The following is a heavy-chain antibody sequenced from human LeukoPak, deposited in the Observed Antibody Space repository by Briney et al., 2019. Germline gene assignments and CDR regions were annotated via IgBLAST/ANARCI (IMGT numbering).Heavy chain of an antibody. CDR2: IFYSGST. CDR3: ASRETVAGKPCYMDV. Sequence: SETLSLTCTVSGGSINNYYWSWIRLPPGKGLEWIGYIFYSGSTNYNPSLKSRVTKSIDTSKNQFSLRLSSVTAADTALYYCASRETVAGKPCYMDVWGKGTTVTVSS. J-gene: IGHJ6*03. CDR1: GGSINNYY. V-gene: IGHV4-59*08. D-gene: IGHD6-19*01.